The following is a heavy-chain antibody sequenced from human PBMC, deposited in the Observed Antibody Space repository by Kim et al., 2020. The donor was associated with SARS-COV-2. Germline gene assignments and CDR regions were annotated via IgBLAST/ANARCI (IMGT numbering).Heavy chain of an antibody. V-gene: IGHV4-4*01. D-gene: IGHD6-19*01. CDR3: ARVSVTGTSLDY. Sequence: NYHPSRKSRVTISIDKSKNHFSVNLSSVTAADTAVYFCARVSVTGTSLDYWGQGTLVTVSS. J-gene: IGHJ4*02.